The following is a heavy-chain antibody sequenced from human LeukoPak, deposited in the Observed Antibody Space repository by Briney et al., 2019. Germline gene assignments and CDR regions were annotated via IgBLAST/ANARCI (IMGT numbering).Heavy chain of an antibody. J-gene: IGHJ4*02. V-gene: IGHV3-21*01. CDR3: ARGLLLRPPNGSGWLGY. Sequence: PGGSLRLSCAASGFTFSSYSMNWVRQAPGKGLEWVSSISSSSSYIYYADSVKGRFTISRDNAKNSLYLQMNSLRAEDTAVYYCARGLLLRPPNGSGWLGYWGQGTLVTVSS. D-gene: IGHD6-19*01. CDR2: ISSSSSYI. CDR1: GFTFSSYS.